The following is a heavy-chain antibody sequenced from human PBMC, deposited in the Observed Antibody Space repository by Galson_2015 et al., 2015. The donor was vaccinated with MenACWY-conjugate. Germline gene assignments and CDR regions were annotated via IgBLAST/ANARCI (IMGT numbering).Heavy chain of an antibody. V-gene: IGHV3-23*01. Sequence: SLRLSCAASGFTFSSYAMGWVRQAPGKGLEWVSAISGSGGSTYYADSVKGRFTISRDNSKNTLYLQMNSLRAEDTAVYYCAASYYDSSGYLFGGQGTLVTVSS. CDR3: AASYYDSSGYLF. J-gene: IGHJ4*02. CDR2: ISGSGGST. D-gene: IGHD3-22*01. CDR1: GFTFSSYA.